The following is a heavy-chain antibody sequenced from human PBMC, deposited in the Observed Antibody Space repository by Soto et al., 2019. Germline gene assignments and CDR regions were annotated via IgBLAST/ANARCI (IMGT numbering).Heavy chain of an antibody. D-gene: IGHD2-2*01. CDR3: AKQEIIVIQGYLGGFDY. CDR2: ASYDGSNK. J-gene: IGHJ4*02. Sequence: HPGGSLRLSCAASGFTFNSYGMHWVRQAPSKGLEWVAVASYDGSNKYYADSVKGRFTISRDNSKNTLYLQIDSLRAEDTAVYYCAKQEIIVIQGYLGGFDYWGQGTQVTVSS. CDR1: GFTFNSYG. V-gene: IGHV3-30*18.